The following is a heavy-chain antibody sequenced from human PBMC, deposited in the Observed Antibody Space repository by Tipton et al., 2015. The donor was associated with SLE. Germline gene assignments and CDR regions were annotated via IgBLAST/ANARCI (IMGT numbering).Heavy chain of an antibody. CDR1: GFTFSSYA. Sequence: SLRLSCAASGFTFSSYAMSWVRQAPGKGLEWVSAISGSGGSTYYADSVKGRFTISRDNSKNTLYLQMNSLRAEDTAVYYCAKDLGDYYDSSGAFDIWGQGTMVTVSS. CDR2: ISGSGGST. J-gene: IGHJ3*02. V-gene: IGHV3-23*01. D-gene: IGHD3-22*01. CDR3: AKDLGDYYDSSGAFDI.